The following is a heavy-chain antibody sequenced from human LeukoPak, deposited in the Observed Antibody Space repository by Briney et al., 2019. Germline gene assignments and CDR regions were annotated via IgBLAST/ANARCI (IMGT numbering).Heavy chain of an antibody. D-gene: IGHD3-22*01. J-gene: IGHJ6*03. CDR3: ARTSYYYDSSGYWEGYYYYYYMDV. V-gene: IGHV1-69*06. Sequence: GASVKVPCKASGYTFTNYYIHWVRQAPGQGLEWMGGIIPIFGTANYAQKFQGRVTITADKSTSTAYMELSSLRSEDTAVYYCARTSYYYDSSGYWEGYYYYYYMDVWGKGTTVTVSS. CDR1: GYTFTNYY. CDR2: IIPIFGTA.